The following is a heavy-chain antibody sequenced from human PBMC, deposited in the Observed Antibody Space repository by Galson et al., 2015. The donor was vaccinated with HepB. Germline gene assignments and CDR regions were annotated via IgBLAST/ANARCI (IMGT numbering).Heavy chain of an antibody. J-gene: IGHJ4*02. D-gene: IGHD5-12*01. CDR1: GFTFSSYA. CDR3: AKDWGGGYDFGKGGY. V-gene: IGHV3-23*01. CDR2: ISGSGGST. Sequence: SLRLSCAASGFTFSSYAMSWVRQAPGKGLEWVSAISGSGGSTYYADSVKGRFTISRDNSKNTLYLQMNSLRAEDTAVYYCAKDWGGGYDFGKGGYWGQGTLVTVSS.